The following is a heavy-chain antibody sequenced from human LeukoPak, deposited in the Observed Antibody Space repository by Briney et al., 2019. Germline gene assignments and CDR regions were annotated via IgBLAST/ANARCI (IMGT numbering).Heavy chain of an antibody. CDR3: AANRDGYKLPHY. D-gene: IGHD5-24*01. J-gene: IGHJ4*02. CDR1: GFTFSSYA. Sequence: GSLRLSCAASGFTFSSYAMSWIRQSPGKGLEFIGEISYEGSTNYKPSLNSRVTISVDTSKNQFSLKLSSVTAADTAVYYCAANRDGYKLPHYWGQGILVTVSS. V-gene: IGHV4-34*08. CDR2: ISYEGST.